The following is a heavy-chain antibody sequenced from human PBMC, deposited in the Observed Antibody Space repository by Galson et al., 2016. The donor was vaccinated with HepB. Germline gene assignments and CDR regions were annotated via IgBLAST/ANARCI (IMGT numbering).Heavy chain of an antibody. Sequence: ETLSLPCPVSGVSISSYYWSWIRQPPGKGLECIRYIYHSGGTNYKPSLKRRVTIAVDTSKNQFHLKLYSVTAADTAVYYCARVLRTGTTPIRVYFDDWGQGTLVTVSS. CDR3: ARVLRTGTTPIRVYFDD. V-gene: IGHV4-59*01. D-gene: IGHD1-1*01. CDR2: IYHSGGT. J-gene: IGHJ4*02. CDR1: GVSISSYY.